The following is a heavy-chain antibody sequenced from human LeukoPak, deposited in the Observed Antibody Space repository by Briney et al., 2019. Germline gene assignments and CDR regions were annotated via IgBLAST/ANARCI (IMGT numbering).Heavy chain of an antibody. J-gene: IGHJ4*02. CDR1: GFTFSSYG. V-gene: IGHV3-66*01. CDR2: IYSGGST. Sequence: GGSLRLSCAASGFTFSSYGMHWVRQAPGKGLEWVSVIYSGGSTYYADSVKGRFTISRDNSKNTLYLQMNSLRAEDTAVYYCARDRYSYVFDYWGQGTLVTVSS. D-gene: IGHD5-18*01. CDR3: ARDRYSYVFDY.